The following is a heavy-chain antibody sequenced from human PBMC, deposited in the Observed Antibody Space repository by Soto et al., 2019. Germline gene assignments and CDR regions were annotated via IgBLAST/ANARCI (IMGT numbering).Heavy chain of an antibody. CDR1: GFTFSSYA. J-gene: IGHJ3*02. D-gene: IGHD4-17*01. CDR2: ISGSGGST. V-gene: IGHV3-23*01. CDR3: AKQKTTVTRYDAFDI. Sequence: EVQLLESGGGLVQPGGSLRLSCAASGFTFSSYAMSWVRQAPGKGLGWVSAISGSGGSTYFADSEKGRFTISRDNSKNTLYLQMNSLRAEDTAIYYCAKQKTTVTRYDAFDIWGQGTMVTVSS.